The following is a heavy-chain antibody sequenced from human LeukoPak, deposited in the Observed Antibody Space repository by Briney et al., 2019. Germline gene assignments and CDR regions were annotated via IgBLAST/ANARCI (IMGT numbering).Heavy chain of an antibody. J-gene: IGHJ4*02. D-gene: IGHD3-9*01. CDR2: ISSTSRNI. V-gene: IGHV3-48*04. CDR3: AREGTNGDIFDY. CDR1: GFDFSIYS. Sequence: GRSLRLSCAASGFDFSIYSINWVRQAPGKGLEWISYISSTSRNIYFADSVKGRFTISRDNAKNSLYLQMSSLRAEDTAVYYCAREGTNGDIFDYWGQGTLVTVSS.